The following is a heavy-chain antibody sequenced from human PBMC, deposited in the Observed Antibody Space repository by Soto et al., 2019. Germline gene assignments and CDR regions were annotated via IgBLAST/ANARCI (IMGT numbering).Heavy chain of an antibody. CDR2: FVGSTGST. V-gene: IGHV3-23*01. CDR3: AKRHTTVATPANYFDY. CDR1: GFTFSSYT. Sequence: EVQLLESGGDLVQPGGSLRLSCAASGFTFSSYTMNWVRQAPGKGLEWVSTFVGSTGSTFYADSVKGRFTISRDDSKNTLYLKMNSLRAEDTAVDYWAKRHTTVATPANYFDYWGQGTLVTVPS. J-gene: IGHJ4*02. D-gene: IGHD1-1*01.